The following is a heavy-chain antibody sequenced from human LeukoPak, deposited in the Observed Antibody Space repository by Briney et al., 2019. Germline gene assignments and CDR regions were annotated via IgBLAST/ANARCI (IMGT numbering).Heavy chain of an antibody. Sequence: PGGSLRLSCAVSGFTVSSNYMTWVRQAPGKGLEWVSVIYSDGSTYHADSVKGRFTISRDNSKNTLYLQMNSLRAEDTAVYYCARDGVGYRYGIFDYWGQGTLVTVSS. V-gene: IGHV3-53*01. CDR1: GFTVSSNY. J-gene: IGHJ4*02. CDR3: ARDGVGYRYGIFDY. D-gene: IGHD5-18*01. CDR2: IYSDGST.